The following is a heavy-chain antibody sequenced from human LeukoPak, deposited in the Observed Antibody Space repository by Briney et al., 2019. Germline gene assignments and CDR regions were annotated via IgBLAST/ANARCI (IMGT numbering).Heavy chain of an antibody. V-gene: IGHV1-69*05. CDR2: IIPIFGTA. J-gene: IGHJ4*02. D-gene: IGHD6-19*01. CDR3: ARGESKDSGWYEY. Sequence: ASVKVSCKASGGTFSSYAISWVRQAPGQGLEWMGRIIPIFGTANYAQKFRGRVTITTDESTSTAYMELSSLRSEDTAVYYCARGESKDSGWYEYWGQGTLVTVSS. CDR1: GGTFSSYA.